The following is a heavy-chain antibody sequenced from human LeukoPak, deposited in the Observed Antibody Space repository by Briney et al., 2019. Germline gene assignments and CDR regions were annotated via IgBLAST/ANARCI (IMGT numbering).Heavy chain of an antibody. J-gene: IGHJ4*02. CDR3: ARGIAAAAYFDY. CDR2: INHSGST. CDR1: GGSFSGYY. Sequence: SETLSLTCAVYGGSFSGYYWSWIRQPPGKGLEWIGEINHSGSTNYNPSLKSRVTISVDTYKNQFSLKLSSVTAADTAVYYCARGIAAAAYFDYWGQGTLVTVSS. V-gene: IGHV4-34*01. D-gene: IGHD6-13*01.